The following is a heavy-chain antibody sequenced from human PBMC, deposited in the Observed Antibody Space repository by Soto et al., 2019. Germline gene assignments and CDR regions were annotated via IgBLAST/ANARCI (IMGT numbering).Heavy chain of an antibody. Sequence: QLVQSGAEVKKPGSSVKVSCKASGSTFSNHIITWVRQAPGQGLEWMGRIIPILDITNYAQKFQGRVTITADKSTTTAYMEVSSLSSEDTAVYYCARDSPIGSTFSGHDDIDSWGQGTLVTVSS. CDR1: GSTFSNHI. V-gene: IGHV1-69*08. D-gene: IGHD5-12*01. CDR2: IIPILDIT. J-gene: IGHJ4*02. CDR3: ARDSPIGSTFSGHDDIDS.